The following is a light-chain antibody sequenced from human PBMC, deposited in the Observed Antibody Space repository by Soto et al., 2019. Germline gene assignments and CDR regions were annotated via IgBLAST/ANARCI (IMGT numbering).Light chain of an antibody. J-gene: IGKJ1*01. CDR2: DTS. Sequence: EVVMTQSPATLSVSPGEGVTLSCRANQGIGDTLAWYQHKPGQTPRLLIYDTSTRATGVPARFSGSGSGTEFTLTISGLQSEDFAFYYCQQYNDWPRTLGQGTKVDIK. V-gene: IGKV3-15*01. CDR1: QGIGDT. CDR3: QQYNDWPRT.